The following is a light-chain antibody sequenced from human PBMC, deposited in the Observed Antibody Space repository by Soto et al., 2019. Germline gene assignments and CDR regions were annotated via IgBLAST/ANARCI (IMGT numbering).Light chain of an antibody. CDR3: CSYAGSYTLV. Sequence: QSVLTQPRSVSGSPGQSVTISCTGTSSDVGGYNYVSWYQQHPDKAPKLMIYDVYKRPSGVPDRFSGAKSGNTSSLTISRLQAEDEADYSCCSYAGSYTLVFGAGTKVTVL. CDR1: SSDVGGYNY. V-gene: IGLV2-11*01. CDR2: DVY. J-gene: IGLJ3*02.